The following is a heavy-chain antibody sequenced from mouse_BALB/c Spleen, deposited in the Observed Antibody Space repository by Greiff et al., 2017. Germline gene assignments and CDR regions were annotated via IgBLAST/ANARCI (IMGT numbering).Heavy chain of an antibody. D-gene: IGHD2-14*01. CDR2: INPNNGGT. CDR1: GYTFTDYN. CDR3: ARSDYRYDGYAMDY. Sequence: EVKLMESGPELVKPGASVKIPCKASGYTFTDYNMDWVKQSHGKSLEWIGDINPNNGGTIYNQKFKGKATLTVDKSSSTAYMELRSLTSEDTAVYYCARSDYRYDGYAMDYWGQGTSVTVSS. V-gene: IGHV1-18*01. J-gene: IGHJ4*01.